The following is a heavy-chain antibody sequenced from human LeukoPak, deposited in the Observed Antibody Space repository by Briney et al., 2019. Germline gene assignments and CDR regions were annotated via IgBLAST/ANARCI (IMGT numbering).Heavy chain of an antibody. Sequence: SETLSLTCTVSGGSISSSSYYWGWIRQPPGKGLEWIGNIYYTGSTYYNPSLKSRVTIPVDTSKNQFSLKLSSVTAADTAVYYCARRMATMLAFDIWGQGTMVTVSS. CDR3: ARRMATMLAFDI. V-gene: IGHV4-39*01. CDR1: GGSISSSSYY. CDR2: IYYTGST. D-gene: IGHD5-24*01. J-gene: IGHJ3*02.